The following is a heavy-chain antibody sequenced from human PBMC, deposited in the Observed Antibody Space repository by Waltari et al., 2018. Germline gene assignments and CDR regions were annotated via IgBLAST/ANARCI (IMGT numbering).Heavy chain of an antibody. CDR3: ARGRGYQLLCDY. CDR1: GYTFTSYD. V-gene: IGHV1-8*03. J-gene: IGHJ4*02. D-gene: IGHD2-2*01. Sequence: QVQLVQSGAEVKKPGASVKVSCKASGYTFTSYDINWVRQATGQGLEWMGWRNPNSGNTGSAQKYQGRITITRNTAINTAYMERSSLRSEDTAVYYCARGRGYQLLCDYWGQGTPVTVSS. CDR2: RNPNSGNT.